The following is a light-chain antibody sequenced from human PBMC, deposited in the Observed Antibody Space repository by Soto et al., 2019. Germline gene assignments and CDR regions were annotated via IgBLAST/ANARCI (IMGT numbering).Light chain of an antibody. CDR2: GAS. J-gene: IGKJ1*01. CDR1: QSVSSK. V-gene: IGKV3-15*01. Sequence: ERVLTPSVGALSVSPGERATLSCRASQSVSSKLAWYQQKPGQAPRLLFYGASTGATGIPARFSGSGSETEFTLSISSLQSEDFAVYYCQQYKNWPGTFGQGTKVDIK. CDR3: QQYKNWPGT.